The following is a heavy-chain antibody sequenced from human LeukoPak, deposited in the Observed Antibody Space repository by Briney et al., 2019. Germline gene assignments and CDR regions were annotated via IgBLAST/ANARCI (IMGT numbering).Heavy chain of an antibody. CDR1: GYSFTNYW. Sequence: GESLKISCKGSGYSFTNYWIGWVRQMPGKGLEYMGIIHPGDSDTRYSPSFQGQVTISADKSISTAYLQWSSLKASDSAMYYCVREGTTGGYYDYWGQGTQVTVSS. CDR3: VREGTTGGYYDY. V-gene: IGHV5-51*01. CDR2: IHPGDSDT. J-gene: IGHJ4*02. D-gene: IGHD1-7*01.